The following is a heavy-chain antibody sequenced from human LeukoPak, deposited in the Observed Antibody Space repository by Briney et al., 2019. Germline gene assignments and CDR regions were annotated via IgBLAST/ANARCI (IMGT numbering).Heavy chain of an antibody. V-gene: IGHV3-30*18. J-gene: IGHJ4*02. Sequence: PGGSLRLSCAASGFTFSSYGMHWVRQAPGKGLEWVAVISYGGSNKYYADSVKGRFTISRDNSKNTLYLQMNSLRAEDTAVYYCAKDPGYVVIIPAFDYWGQGTLVTASS. CDR3: AKDPGYVVIIPAFDY. CDR2: ISYGGSNK. D-gene: IGHD5-12*01. CDR1: GFTFSSYG.